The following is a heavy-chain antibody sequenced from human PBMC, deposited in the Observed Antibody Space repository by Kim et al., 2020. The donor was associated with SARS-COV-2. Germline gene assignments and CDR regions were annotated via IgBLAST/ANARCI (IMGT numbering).Heavy chain of an antibody. J-gene: IGHJ6*02. V-gene: IGHV1-18*01. CDR2: ISAYNGNT. D-gene: IGHD5-12*01. CDR1: GYTFTSYG. Sequence: ASVKVSCKASGYTFTSYGISWVRQAPGQGLEWMGWISAYNGNTNYAQKLQGRVTMTTDTSTSTAYMELRSLRSDDTAVYYCARAVDIVATERYGMDVWGQGTTVTVSS. CDR3: ARAVDIVATERYGMDV.